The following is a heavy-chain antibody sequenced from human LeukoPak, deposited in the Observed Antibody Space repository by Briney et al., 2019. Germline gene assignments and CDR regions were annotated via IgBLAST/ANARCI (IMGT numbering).Heavy chain of an antibody. J-gene: IGHJ4*02. D-gene: IGHD3-3*01. CDR2: INPNSGGT. V-gene: IGHV1-2*02. Sequence: GASVKVSCKASGYTFTGYYMHWVRQAPGQGLEWMGWINPNSGGTNYAQKFQGRVTMTRDTSISTAYMELSRLRSDDTAVYYCARIRLGWSGYYPYYFDYWGQGTLVTVSS. CDR1: GYTFTGYY. CDR3: ARIRLGWSGYYPYYFDY.